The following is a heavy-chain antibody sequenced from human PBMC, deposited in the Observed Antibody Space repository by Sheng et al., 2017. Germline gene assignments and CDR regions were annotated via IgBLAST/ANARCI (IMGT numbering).Heavy chain of an antibody. CDR2: ISAYNGDT. D-gene: IGHD2-21*01. Sequence: QVQLVQSGAEVKKPGASVKVSCKASGYTFTTYGISWVRQAHGQGLEWMGWISAYNGDTNYAQRLQGRVTMTTDTSTSTAYMELRSLRSDDTAVYYCVRDLLHCGGDCFSDCFDYWGQGTLVTVSS. CDR3: VRDLLHCGGDCFSDCFDY. J-gene: IGHJ4*02. V-gene: IGHV1-18*01. CDR1: GYTFTTYG.